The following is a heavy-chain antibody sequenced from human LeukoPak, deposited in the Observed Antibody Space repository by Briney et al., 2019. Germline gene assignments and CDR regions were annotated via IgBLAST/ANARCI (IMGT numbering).Heavy chain of an antibody. V-gene: IGHV4-34*01. D-gene: IGHD3-22*01. CDR3: ARGTYYYDSSGQGYFDY. CDR1: GGSFSGYY. J-gene: IGHJ4*02. Sequence: PSETLSLTCAVYGGSFSGYYWSWSRQPPGKGLEWIGEINHSGSTNYNPSLKSRVTISVDTSKNQFSLKLSSVTAADTAVYYCARGTYYYDSSGQGYFDYWGQGTLVTVSS. CDR2: INHSGST.